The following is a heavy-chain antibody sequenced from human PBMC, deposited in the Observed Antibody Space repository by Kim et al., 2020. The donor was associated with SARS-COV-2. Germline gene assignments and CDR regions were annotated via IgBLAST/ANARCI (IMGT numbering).Heavy chain of an antibody. D-gene: IGHD6-19*01. CDR3: AREGYSSGWYGRLDY. CDR1: GYTFTSYA. V-gene: IGHV1-3*01. J-gene: IGHJ4*02. CDR2: INAGNGNT. Sequence: ASVKVSCKASGYTFTSYAMYWVRQAPGQRLEWMGWINAGNGNTKYSQKFQGRVTITRDTSASTAYMELSSLRSEDTAVYYCAREGYSSGWYGRLDYWGQGTLVTVSS.